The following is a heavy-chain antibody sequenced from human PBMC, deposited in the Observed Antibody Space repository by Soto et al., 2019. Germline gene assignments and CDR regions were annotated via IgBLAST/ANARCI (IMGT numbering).Heavy chain of an antibody. D-gene: IGHD4-17*01. CDR1: GFTFSSYS. V-gene: IGHV3-21*01. CDR2: ISSSSSYI. J-gene: IGHJ5*02. CDR3: ASSEIDYGDYWFDP. Sequence: GGSLRLSCAASGFTFSSYSMNWVRQAPGKGLEWVSSISSSSSYIYYADSVKGRFTISRDNAKNSLYLQMNSLRAEDTAVYYCASSEIDYGDYWFDPWGQGTLVTVSS.